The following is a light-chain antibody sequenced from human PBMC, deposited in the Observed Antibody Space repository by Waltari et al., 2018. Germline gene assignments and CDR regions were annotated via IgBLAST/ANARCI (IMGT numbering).Light chain of an antibody. CDR3: QQTDTFPRT. CDR1: QGISSW. CDR2: AAS. Sequence: DIQSTQSPSSVAASVEDTIPTTCRASQGISSWLVWYQQKPGKAPKLLIYAASGLPGGVPSRFSGSGSGTDFTLTINSLQPEDFATYYCQQTDTFPRTFGQGTRLEIK. V-gene: IGKV1-12*01. J-gene: IGKJ5*01.